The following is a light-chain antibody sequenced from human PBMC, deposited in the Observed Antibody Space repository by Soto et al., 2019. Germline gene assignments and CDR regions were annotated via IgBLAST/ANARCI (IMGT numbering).Light chain of an antibody. CDR3: QQSYSSPRT. J-gene: IGKJ1*01. V-gene: IGKV1-39*01. CDR1: QSIITY. Sequence: DIQMTQSPSSLSASVGDRVTITCRASQSIITYLNWYQQKPGKAPKLLIYGAGSLQSGVPARFSGSGSGTDFTLTISSLEPEDFATYYCQQSYSSPRTFGQGTKVEIK. CDR2: GAG.